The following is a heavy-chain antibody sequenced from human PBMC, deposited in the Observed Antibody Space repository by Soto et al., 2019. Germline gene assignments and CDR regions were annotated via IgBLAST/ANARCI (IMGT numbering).Heavy chain of an antibody. CDR1: GGSISNYY. J-gene: IGHJ4*02. Sequence: SETLSLTCTVSGGSISNYYLSWIRQPPGKGLEWIGFISYSGSTDYAPSLKSRVTISVDTSKNQLSLKLTSVTAADTAVYYCARQTTSGWYQIVYWGQGTLVTVSS. D-gene: IGHD6-19*01. CDR2: ISYSGST. CDR3: ARQTTSGWYQIVY. V-gene: IGHV4-59*08.